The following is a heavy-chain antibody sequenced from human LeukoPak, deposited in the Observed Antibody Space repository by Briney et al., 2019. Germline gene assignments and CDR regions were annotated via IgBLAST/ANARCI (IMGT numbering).Heavy chain of an antibody. V-gene: IGHV4-4*02. CDR2: IYHSGST. CDR1: GGSISSSNW. J-gene: IGHJ3*02. Sequence: SGTLSLTCAVSGGSISSSNWWSWVRQPPGKGLEWIGEIYHSGSTYYNPSLKSRVTISVDTSKNQFSLKLSSVTAADTAVYYCARSVGPNAFDIWGQGTMVTVSS. D-gene: IGHD2-15*01. CDR3: ARSVGPNAFDI.